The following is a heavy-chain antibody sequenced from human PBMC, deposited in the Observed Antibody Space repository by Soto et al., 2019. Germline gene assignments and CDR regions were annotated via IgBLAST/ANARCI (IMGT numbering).Heavy chain of an antibody. J-gene: IGHJ4*02. Sequence: SETLSLTCTISNDFIRNYYWSWIRQPPGKGLEWIGYIYDSGFTNYNPSLKSRVTISADTSKNQFSLKLTSVTAADTAVYYCARDRAYYDSNGLYFDYWGQGTPVTVSS. CDR2: IYDSGFT. CDR3: ARDRAYYDSNGLYFDY. CDR1: NDFIRNYY. V-gene: IGHV4-59*01. D-gene: IGHD3-22*01.